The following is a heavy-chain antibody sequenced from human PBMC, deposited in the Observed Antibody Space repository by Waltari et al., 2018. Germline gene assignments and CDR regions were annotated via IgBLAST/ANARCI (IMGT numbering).Heavy chain of an antibody. D-gene: IGHD3-9*01. Sequence: QVQLQQWGAGLLKPSETLSLTCAVYGGSFSGYYWSWIRQPPGTGLEWIGEINHSGSTNYNPSLKSRVTISVDTSKNQFSLKLSSVTAADTAVYYCARQTYNYDILTGRGWYFDLWGRGTLVTVSS. J-gene: IGHJ2*01. CDR2: INHSGST. CDR3: ARQTYNYDILTGRGWYFDL. CDR1: GGSFSGYY. V-gene: IGHV4-34*01.